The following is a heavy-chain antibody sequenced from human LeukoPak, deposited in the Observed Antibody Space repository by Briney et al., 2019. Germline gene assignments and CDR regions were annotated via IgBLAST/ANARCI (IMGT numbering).Heavy chain of an antibody. V-gene: IGHV3-53*01. CDR1: GFTFSSYS. CDR2: IYSDNT. CDR3: ARRAGAYSHPYDY. Sequence: PGGSLRLSCAASGFTFSSYSMNWFRQAPGKGLEWVSFIYSDNTHYSDSVKGRFTISRDNSKNTLYLQMNSLRAEDTAVYYCARRAGAYSHPYDYWGQGTLVTVSS. J-gene: IGHJ4*02. D-gene: IGHD4/OR15-4a*01.